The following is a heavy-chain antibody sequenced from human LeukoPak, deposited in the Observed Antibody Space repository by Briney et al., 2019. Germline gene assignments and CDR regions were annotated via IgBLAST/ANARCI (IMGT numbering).Heavy chain of an antibody. CDR3: TKDGPSIAAAGIWGYNWFDP. CDR1: GFTFADYA. J-gene: IGHJ5*02. V-gene: IGHV3-9*01. Sequence: QTGGSLRLSCAASGFTFADYAMHWVRQAPGKGLEWVLGISWNSGSIGYADSVKGRFTISRDNAKNSLYLQMNSLRAEDTALYYCTKDGPSIAAAGIWGYNWFDPWGQGTLVTLSS. D-gene: IGHD6-13*01. CDR2: ISWNSGSI.